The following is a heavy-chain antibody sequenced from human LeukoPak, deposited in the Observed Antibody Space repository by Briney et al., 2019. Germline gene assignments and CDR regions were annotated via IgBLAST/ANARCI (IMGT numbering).Heavy chain of an antibody. V-gene: IGHV1-2*02. CDR3: ARHTTIFGVAIIDI. Sequence: GASVKVSCKASGYTFTDYYMHWLRQAPGQGLEWMGWMHPNSGGTNYAQKFQGRVTMTRDTSISTAYMDLSSLRSDDTAVYYCARHTTIFGVAIIDIWGQRTMVTVSS. D-gene: IGHD3-3*01. CDR1: GYTFTDYY. CDR2: MHPNSGGT. J-gene: IGHJ3*02.